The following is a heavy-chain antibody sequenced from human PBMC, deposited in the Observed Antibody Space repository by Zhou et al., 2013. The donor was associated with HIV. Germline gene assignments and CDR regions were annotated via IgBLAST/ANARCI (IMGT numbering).Heavy chain of an antibody. CDR1: GYTFSDYY. J-gene: IGHJ4*02. D-gene: IGHD3-10*01. CDR3: ARARYYYGSGSYYPFDY. Sequence: QVQLVQSGAEVKKPGASVKVSCKASGYTFSDYYIHWVRQAPGQGLEWMGWINPNSGGTNYAQKFQGRVTMTRDTSISTAYMELSRLRSDDTAVYYCARARYYYGSGSYYPFDYWGQGTLVTVSS. V-gene: IGHV1-2*02. CDR2: INPNSGGT.